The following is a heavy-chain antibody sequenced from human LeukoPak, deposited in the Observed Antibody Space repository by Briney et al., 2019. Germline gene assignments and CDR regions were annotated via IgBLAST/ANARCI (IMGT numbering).Heavy chain of an antibody. CDR2: IYHSGST. CDR3: ARAPLVREVPLAWFDP. D-gene: IGHD3-10*01. Sequence: PSETLSLTCAVSGGSISSSNWWSWVRQPPGKGLEWIGEIYHSGSTNYNPSLKSRVTISVDTSKNQFSLKLSSVTVADTAVYYCARAPLVREVPLAWFDPWGQGTLVTVSS. CDR1: GGSISSSNW. V-gene: IGHV4-4*02. J-gene: IGHJ5*02.